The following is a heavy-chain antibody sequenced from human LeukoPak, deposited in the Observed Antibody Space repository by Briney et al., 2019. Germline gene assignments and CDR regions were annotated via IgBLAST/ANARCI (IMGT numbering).Heavy chain of an antibody. V-gene: IGHV4-59*01. D-gene: IGHD3-9*01. CDR3: ASYFFDQSKALDI. Sequence: SETLSLTCTVSGGSISSYYWSWIRHAPGQGLESIGYIYHTGNTKCNTSLKSRVTISIDTAKKLFSQKLSSVTAADTGIYYCASYFFDQSKALDIWGQGTMVTVSA. J-gene: IGHJ3*02. CDR2: IYHTGNT. CDR1: GGSISSYY.